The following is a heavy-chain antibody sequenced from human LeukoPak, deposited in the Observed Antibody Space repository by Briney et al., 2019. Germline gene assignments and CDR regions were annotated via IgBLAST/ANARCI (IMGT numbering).Heavy chain of an antibody. V-gene: IGHV3-23*01. Sequence: GGTLRLSCAASGFTFSSYGMSWVRQAPGKGLEGVSGISGSGGSTYYADAVKGGFTISRDNSKNTLYLQMNSLRAEDTAVYYCAKEGDISIAAAGATLDYWGQGTLVTVSS. CDR3: AKEGDISIAAAGATLDY. CDR2: ISGSGGST. CDR1: GFTFSSYG. J-gene: IGHJ4*02. D-gene: IGHD6-13*01.